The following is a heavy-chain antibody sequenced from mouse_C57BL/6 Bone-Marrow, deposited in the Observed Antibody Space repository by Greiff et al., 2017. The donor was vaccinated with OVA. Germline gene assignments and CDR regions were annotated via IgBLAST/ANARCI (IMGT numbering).Heavy chain of an antibody. CDR2: ISDGGSYT. Sequence: EVKLVESGGGLVKPGGSLKLSCAASGFTFSSYAMSWVRQTPEKRLEWVATISDGGSYTYYPDNVKGRFTISRDNAKNNLYLQMSHLKSEDTAMYYCARGERITTVYDYWGQGTTLTVSS. V-gene: IGHV5-4*03. CDR3: ARGERITTVYDY. J-gene: IGHJ2*01. CDR1: GFTFSSYA. D-gene: IGHD1-1*01.